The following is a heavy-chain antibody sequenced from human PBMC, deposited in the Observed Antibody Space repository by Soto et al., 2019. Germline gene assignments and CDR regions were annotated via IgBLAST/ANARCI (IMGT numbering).Heavy chain of an antibody. CDR3: EKELGAWVPQEIDY. V-gene: IGHV3-23*01. CDR2: ISGSGGST. J-gene: IGHJ4*02. Sequence: GGSLRLSCAASGFTFSSYAMSWVRQAPGKGLEWVSGISGSGGSTYYADSVKGRFTISRDYSRNTLYLQMNSLRAEDTAVYYCEKELGAWVPQEIDYWGQGTLVTVSS. D-gene: IGHD7-27*01. CDR1: GFTFSSYA.